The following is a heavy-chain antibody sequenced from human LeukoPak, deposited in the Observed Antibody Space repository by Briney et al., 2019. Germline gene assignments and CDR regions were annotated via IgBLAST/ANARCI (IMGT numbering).Heavy chain of an antibody. CDR2: ISSSSSYI. Sequence: PGGSLRLSCAASGFTFSSYSMNWVRQAPGKGLEWVSSISSSSSYIYYADSVKGRFTISRDNAKNSLYLQMNSLRAEDTAVYYCARDYVSDFDWLLSHYYYGMDVWGQGTTVTVSS. J-gene: IGHJ6*02. CDR1: GFTFSSYS. V-gene: IGHV3-21*01. D-gene: IGHD3-9*01. CDR3: ARDYVSDFDWLLSHYYYGMDV.